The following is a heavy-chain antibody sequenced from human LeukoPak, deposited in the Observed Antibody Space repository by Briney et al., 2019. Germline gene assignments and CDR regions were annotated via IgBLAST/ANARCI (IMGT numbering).Heavy chain of an antibody. J-gene: IGHJ6*03. CDR1: GGSISSYY. D-gene: IGHD5-12*01. CDR3: ARDLSGYDYYYYYMDV. CDR2: IYTSGST. Sequence: SETLSLTCTVSGGSISSYYWSWIRQPVGKGPEWIGRIYTSGSTNYNPSLKSRVTISVDKSKNQFSLKLSSVTAADTAVYYCARDLSGYDYYYYYMDVWGKGTTVTVSS. V-gene: IGHV4-4*07.